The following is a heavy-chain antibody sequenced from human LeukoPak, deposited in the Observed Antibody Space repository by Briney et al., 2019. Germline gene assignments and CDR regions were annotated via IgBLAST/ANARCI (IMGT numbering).Heavy chain of an antibody. CDR1: GGSISSYY. CDR3: ARGSSSWDAYYFDY. CDR2: IYYSGST. V-gene: IGHV4-59*01. Sequence: ASETPSLTCTVSGGSISSYYWSWIRQPPGKGLEWIGYIYYSGSTNYNPSLKSRVTISVDTSKNQFSLKLSSVTAADTAVYYCARGSSSWDAYYFDYWGQGTLVTVSS. J-gene: IGHJ4*02. D-gene: IGHD6-13*01.